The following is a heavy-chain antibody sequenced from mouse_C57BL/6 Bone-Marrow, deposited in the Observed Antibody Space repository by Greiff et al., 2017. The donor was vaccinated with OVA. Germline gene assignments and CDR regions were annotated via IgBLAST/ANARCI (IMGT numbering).Heavy chain of an antibody. CDR1: GFTFSSYT. J-gene: IGHJ1*03. CDR3: ARPTVVARWYFDV. Sequence: EVQRVESGGGLVKPGGSLKLSCAASGFTFSSYTMSWVRQTPEKRLEWVATISGGGGNTYYPDSVKGRSTISRDNAKNTLYLQMSSLRSEDSALYYCARPTVVARWYFDVWGTGTTVTVSS. V-gene: IGHV5-9*01. D-gene: IGHD1-1*01. CDR2: ISGGGGNT.